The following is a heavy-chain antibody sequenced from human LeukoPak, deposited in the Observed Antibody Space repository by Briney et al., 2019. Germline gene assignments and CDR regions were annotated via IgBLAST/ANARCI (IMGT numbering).Heavy chain of an antibody. CDR1: GYTCTSYS. J-gene: IGHJ4*02. V-gene: IGHV1-18*01. Sequence: ASVKVSCKASGYTCTSYSINWVRQAPGHGLEWMGWISTYNGNSNYAQKLQGRVTMTTDTSTSTAYMELRSLRSDDTAMYYCAKDRWRDGSSSFDNWGQGTLVTVSS. D-gene: IGHD6-6*01. CDR3: AKDRWRDGSSSFDN. CDR2: ISTYNGNS.